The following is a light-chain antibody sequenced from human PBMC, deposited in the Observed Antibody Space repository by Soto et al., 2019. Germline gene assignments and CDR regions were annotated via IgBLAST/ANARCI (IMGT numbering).Light chain of an antibody. Sequence: AIQLTQSPSSLSASLGDRVTMTCRASQAISSALVWYQQKPGKPPRLLIYDASTLESGVPSRFSGSGSGTDFTLTISSLQPEDFATYYCQQFNSYPFFGPGTKVDIK. V-gene: IGKV1-13*02. CDR3: QQFNSYPF. CDR2: DAS. J-gene: IGKJ3*01. CDR1: QAISSA.